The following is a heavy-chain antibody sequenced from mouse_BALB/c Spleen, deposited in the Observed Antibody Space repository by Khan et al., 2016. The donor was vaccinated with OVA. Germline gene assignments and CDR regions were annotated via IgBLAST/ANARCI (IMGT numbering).Heavy chain of an antibody. J-gene: IGHJ3*01. CDR1: GYTFTDYA. V-gene: IGHV1S137*01. D-gene: IGHD1-1*02. CDR3: VRGGKFAY. Sequence: QVQLKQSGAELVRPGVSVKISCKASGYTFTDYAMHWVKQRHAKSLEWIGVISTNYGDADYNQKFQGKASMTVDRSSSTVYMELARVTSEDSAIYSCVRGGKFAYWGQGTLVTVSA. CDR2: ISTNYGDA.